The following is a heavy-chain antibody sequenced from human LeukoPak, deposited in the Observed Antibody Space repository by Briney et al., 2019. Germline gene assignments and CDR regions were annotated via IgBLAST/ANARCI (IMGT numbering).Heavy chain of an antibody. V-gene: IGHV3-48*01. CDR1: GFTFSSYT. D-gene: IGHD3-16*01. CDR2: VSTSTSTI. CDR3: ARDYDYVWGSSCFDY. J-gene: IGHJ4*02. Sequence: GGSLRLSCAASGFTFSSYTMNWDRQAPGKGLEWISYVSTSTSTIYYADSVKGRFTISRDNAKNSLYLQMNSLRPEDTAVYYCARDYDYVWGSSCFDYWGQGTLVTVSS.